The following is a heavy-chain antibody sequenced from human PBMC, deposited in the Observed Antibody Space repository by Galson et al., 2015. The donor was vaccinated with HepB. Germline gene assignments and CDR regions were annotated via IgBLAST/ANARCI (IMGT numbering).Heavy chain of an antibody. CDR1: GFTFSSYA. CDR2: ISGSGGST. D-gene: IGHD6-19*01. J-gene: IGHJ3*02. Sequence: SLRLSCAASGFTFSSYAMSWVRQAPGKGLEWVSAISGSGGSTYYADSVKGRFTISRDNSKNTLYLQMNSLRAEDTAVYYCANEQTSGNTVAGLDAFDIWGQGTMVTVSS. V-gene: IGHV3-23*01. CDR3: ANEQTSGNTVAGLDAFDI.